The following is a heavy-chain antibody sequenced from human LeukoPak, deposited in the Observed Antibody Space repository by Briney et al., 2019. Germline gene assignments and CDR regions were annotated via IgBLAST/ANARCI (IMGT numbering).Heavy chain of an antibody. Sequence: PGGSLRLSCSGSGLTFGTYAIHWARQAPGKGPEYVSLINTSGDKTYYADSVKGRFTISRDNSKNTVSLQMSSLRDEDTAMYYCVKDLYKGDTSTWYYFDYWGQRTLVTVSS. D-gene: IGHD6-13*01. CDR2: INTSGDKT. CDR1: GLTFGTYA. CDR3: VKDLYKGDTSTWYYFDY. V-gene: IGHV3-64D*06. J-gene: IGHJ4*02.